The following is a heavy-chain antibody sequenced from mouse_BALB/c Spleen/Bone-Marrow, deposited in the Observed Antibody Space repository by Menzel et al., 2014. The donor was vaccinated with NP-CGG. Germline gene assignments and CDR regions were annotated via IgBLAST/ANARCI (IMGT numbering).Heavy chain of an antibody. CDR3: ARGLWGNYYFDY. V-gene: IGHV1S29*02. Sequence: EVQLQQSGPELVKPGASVKMSCKASGYTFTDYNLHWVKQSHGKSLEWIGYIYPYNGVTGYNQKFKTKATLTVDNSSITAYMELRSLTSEDSAVYYCARGLWGNYYFDYWGQGTTLTVSS. CDR2: IYPYNGVT. D-gene: IGHD2-1*01. J-gene: IGHJ2*01. CDR1: GYTFTDYN.